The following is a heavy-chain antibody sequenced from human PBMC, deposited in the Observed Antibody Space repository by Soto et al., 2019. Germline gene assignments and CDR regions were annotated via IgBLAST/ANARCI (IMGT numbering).Heavy chain of an antibody. D-gene: IGHD3-22*01. CDR3: ARDLSSDSTGFRGYDL. V-gene: IGHV1-69*01. CDR1: GGTVSSYA. Sequence: QVHLVQSGAEVKKPGSSVKVSCKASGGTVSSYAITWVRQAPGKGLEWMGVFIPIFVSAHYVQKFQGRVTITADESTSTAYMELSGLRSEDTAIYYCARDLSSDSTGFRGYDLWGQGTLVTVSS. J-gene: IGHJ4*02. CDR2: FIPIFVSA.